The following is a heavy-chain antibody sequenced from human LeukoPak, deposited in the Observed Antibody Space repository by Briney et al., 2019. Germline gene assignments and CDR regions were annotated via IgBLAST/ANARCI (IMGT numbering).Heavy chain of an antibody. CDR2: IWYDGGSTK. Sequence: GGSLRLSCGPSGFPLSNYGMHGVRQAPGKGREGVAVIWYDGGSTKYYAGSVKGRFTISRDNSKNTLYLQMNSLRAEDTAVYYCARVSGYYESSGYYQDNWFDPWGQGTLVTVSS. V-gene: IGHV3-33*01. D-gene: IGHD3-22*01. J-gene: IGHJ5*02. CDR3: ARVSGYYESSGYYQDNWFDP. CDR1: GFPLSNYG.